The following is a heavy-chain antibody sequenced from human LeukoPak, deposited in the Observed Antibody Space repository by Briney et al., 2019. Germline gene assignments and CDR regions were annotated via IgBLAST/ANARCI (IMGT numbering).Heavy chain of an antibody. CDR2: IYYSGST. D-gene: IGHD3-10*01. V-gene: IGHV4-31*03. CDR1: GGSISSGGYY. Sequence: TLSLTCTVSGGSISSGGYYWSWIRQHPGKGLEWIGYIYYSGSTYYNPSLKSRVTISVDTSKNQFSLKLSSVTAADTAVYYCARTLVLLWFGEHRNWFDPWGQGTLVTVSS. CDR3: ARTLVLLWFGEHRNWFDP. J-gene: IGHJ5*02.